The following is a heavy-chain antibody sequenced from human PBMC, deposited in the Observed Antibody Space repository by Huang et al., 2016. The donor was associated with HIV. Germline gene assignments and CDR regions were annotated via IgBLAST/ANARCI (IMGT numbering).Heavy chain of an antibody. CDR3: ARGGIRADFDY. CDR2: ISVSNGNT. CDR1: GYTFTTYG. D-gene: IGHD3-10*01. Sequence: QVELVQSPAEVKKPGASVKVSCKASGYTFTTYGISWVRQAPGQGLEWMGWISVSNGNTKYGQKVQGRVTMITDTSTNTAYMELRSLRSDDTAVYYCARGGIRADFDYWGQGTLVTVSS. V-gene: IGHV1-18*04. J-gene: IGHJ4*02.